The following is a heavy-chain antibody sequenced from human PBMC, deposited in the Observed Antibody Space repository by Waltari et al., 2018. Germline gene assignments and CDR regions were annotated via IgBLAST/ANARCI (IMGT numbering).Heavy chain of an antibody. D-gene: IGHD5-12*01. CDR1: GFTFSRYW. V-gene: IGHV3-7*01. CDR2: IKQDGSEK. Sequence: EEQLVESGGGLVQPGGSLRISCAASGFTFSRYWMNWVRQAPGKGLEWVATIKQDGSEKEYVDSVKGRFTISRDNTQSSLSLQMNSLRAEDTAGYYCARAYESRAMCEYWGQGTLVTVSS. CDR3: ARAYESRAMCEY. J-gene: IGHJ4*02.